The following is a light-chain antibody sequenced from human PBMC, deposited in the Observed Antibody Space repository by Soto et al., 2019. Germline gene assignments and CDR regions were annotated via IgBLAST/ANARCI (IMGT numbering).Light chain of an antibody. CDR1: TSNIGTFY. Sequence: TVTISCSGSTSNIGTFYVYWYQHLPGTAPKLLIYLGDQRASGVSDRFSGSKSGTSASLAINGLRSDDEADYYCAAWDDNLNAYVFGSGTKVTVL. V-gene: IGLV1-47*02. CDR2: LGD. CDR3: AAWDDNLNAYV. J-gene: IGLJ1*01.